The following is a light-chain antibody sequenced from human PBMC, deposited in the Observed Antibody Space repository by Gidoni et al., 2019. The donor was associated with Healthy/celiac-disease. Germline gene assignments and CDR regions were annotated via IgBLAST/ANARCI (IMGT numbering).Light chain of an antibody. J-gene: IGKJ4*01. Sequence: DIVMTQSPLSLLVTPGEPASISCRSSQSLLHSNGYNYLDWYLQNPGQSPQLLIYLGSNRASGVPDRFSGSGSGTDFTLKISRVEAEDVGVYYCMQALQTPLTFGGGTKVEIK. V-gene: IGKV2-28*01. CDR2: LGS. CDR3: MQALQTPLT. CDR1: QSLLHSNGYNY.